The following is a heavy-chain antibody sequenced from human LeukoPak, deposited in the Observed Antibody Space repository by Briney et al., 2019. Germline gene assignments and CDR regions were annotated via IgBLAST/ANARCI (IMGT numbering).Heavy chain of an antibody. Sequence: PSETLSLTCTVSGGSISSYYWSWIRQPPGKGLEWIGYIYYSGSTNYNPSLKSRVTISVDTSKNQFSLKLSSVTAADTAVYYCARQWYSSGWYYFDYWGQGTQVTVSS. V-gene: IGHV4-59*01. D-gene: IGHD6-19*01. CDR1: GGSISSYY. CDR2: IYYSGST. CDR3: ARQWYSSGWYYFDY. J-gene: IGHJ4*02.